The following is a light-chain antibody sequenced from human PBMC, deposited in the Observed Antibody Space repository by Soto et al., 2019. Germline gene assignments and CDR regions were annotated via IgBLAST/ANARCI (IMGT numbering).Light chain of an antibody. V-gene: IGKV1-39*01. Sequence: DIMMNQSPSSLSATVGDRVTITCRAGQRITTYLNWYQQKPGKAPELLIYAASSLQSGVPSRFSGSGSGTDFTLTISSLQPEDFATYYCQQSYSTLAITFGQGTRLEIK. J-gene: IGKJ5*01. CDR1: QRITTY. CDR3: QQSYSTLAIT. CDR2: AAS.